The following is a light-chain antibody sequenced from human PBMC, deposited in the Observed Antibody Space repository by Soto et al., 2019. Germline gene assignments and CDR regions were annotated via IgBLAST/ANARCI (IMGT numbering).Light chain of an antibody. V-gene: IGLV2-14*01. J-gene: IGLJ1*01. CDR2: EVS. CDR1: SSDVGGYNY. CDR3: TSYTSKSTGV. Sequence: QSALTQPASVSGSPGQSITISCTGTSSDVGGYNYVSWYQQHPGKAPKLIIYEVSNRPSGVSNRFSGSKSGNTASLTISGLQAADEADYYCTSYTSKSTGVFGTGTKLTVL.